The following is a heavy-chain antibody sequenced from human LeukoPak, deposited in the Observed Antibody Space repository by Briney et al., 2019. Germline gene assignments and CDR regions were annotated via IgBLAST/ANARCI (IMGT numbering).Heavy chain of an antibody. V-gene: IGHV1-8*01. CDR1: GYTFTSYD. J-gene: IGHJ6*02. CDR2: MNPNSGNT. Sequence: ASVKVSCKASGYTFTSYDINWVRQATGQGLEWMGWMNPNSGNTGYAQKFQGRATMTRNTSISTAYMELSSLRSEDTAVYYCARAHVLLWFGESIYYYYGMDVWGQGTTVTVSS. D-gene: IGHD3-10*01. CDR3: ARAHVLLWFGESIYYYYGMDV.